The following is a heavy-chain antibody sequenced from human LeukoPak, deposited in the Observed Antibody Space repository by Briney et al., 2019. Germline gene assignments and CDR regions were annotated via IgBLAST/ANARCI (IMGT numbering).Heavy chain of an antibody. J-gene: IGHJ4*02. D-gene: IGHD2-15*01. Sequence: GGSLRLSCAASGFTVSSNYMSWVRQAPGKGLEWVSSISSSSSYIYYADSVKGRFTISRDNAKNSLYLQMNSLRAEDTAVYYCARVVVAATLDYWGQGTLVTVSS. CDR1: GFTVSSNY. CDR3: ARVVVAATLDY. V-gene: IGHV3-21*01. CDR2: ISSSSSYI.